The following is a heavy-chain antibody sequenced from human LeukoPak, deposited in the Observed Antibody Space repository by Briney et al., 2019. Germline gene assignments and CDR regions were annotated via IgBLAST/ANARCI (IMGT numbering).Heavy chain of an antibody. CDR1: GFTFSSYG. V-gene: IGHV3-30*02. D-gene: IGHD6-19*01. CDR2: IRSDGSNK. Sequence: GGSLRLFCAASGFTFSSYGMHWVRQAPGKGLEWVAFIRSDGSNKYYADSVHGRFTISRVNSKLYRQMKSLRAEDTAVYYFAKKGYSNGWRDSYYFDCWGQGTLVTVSS. CDR3: AKKGYSNGWRDSYYFDC. J-gene: IGHJ4*02.